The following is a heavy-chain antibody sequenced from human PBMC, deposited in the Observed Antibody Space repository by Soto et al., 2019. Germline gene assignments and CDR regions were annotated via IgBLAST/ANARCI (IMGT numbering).Heavy chain of an antibody. J-gene: IGHJ4*02. V-gene: IGHV1-69*06. D-gene: IGHD1-26*01. CDR1: VSTFNNFA. CDR3: ARAIKRWEFHYYFDY. CDR2: IVVISNTA. Sequence: QVVLLQSGAEVKGPGSSVRVSCKVSVSTFNNFAFSWVRQAPGHGPEWMGGIVVISNTADYSRRFQDRVTITADTSTSTLYMELGGLTFEDTAVYYCARAIKRWEFHYYFDYWGQGTLVTVSS.